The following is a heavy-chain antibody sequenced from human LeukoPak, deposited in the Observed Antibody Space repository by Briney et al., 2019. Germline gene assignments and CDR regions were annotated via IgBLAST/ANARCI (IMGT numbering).Heavy chain of an antibody. V-gene: IGHV3-23*01. CDR2: ISGSGGST. D-gene: IGHD3-22*01. CDR1: GFTFSSYA. CDR3: AKVSELDYYDSSGRGAFDI. J-gene: IGHJ3*02. Sequence: GGSLRLSCAASGFTFSSYAMSWVRQAPGKGLEWVSAISGSGGSTYYADSVKGRFTISRDNSKNTLYLQMNSLRAEDTAVYYCAKVSELDYYDSSGRGAFDIWGQGTTVSVSS.